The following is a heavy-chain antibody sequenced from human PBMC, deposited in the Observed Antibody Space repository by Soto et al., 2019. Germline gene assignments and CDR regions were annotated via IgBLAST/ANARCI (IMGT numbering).Heavy chain of an antibody. D-gene: IGHD6-19*01. V-gene: IGHV3-11*01. J-gene: IGHJ4*02. CDR2: ISGSGTTI. CDR1: GFTFSDSY. CDR3: ARRAAVATDY. Sequence: PGGSLRLSCAASGFTFSDSYMSWIRQAPGKGLEWVSYISGSGTTIYYADSVKGRFTISRDNAKNSLSLQMNSLRAEDTAVYYCARRAAVATDYWGQGTLVTVSS.